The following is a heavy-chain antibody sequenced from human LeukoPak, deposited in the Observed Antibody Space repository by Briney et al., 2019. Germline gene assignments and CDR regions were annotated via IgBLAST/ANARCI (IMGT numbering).Heavy chain of an antibody. V-gene: IGHV1-2*07. CDR3: ATEIGGVPY. J-gene: IGHJ4*02. D-gene: IGHD2-8*01. CDR2: INPNNGDA. CDR1: GYAFSGGY. Sequence: ASVKDSCKTSGYAFSGGYDLYWVRQPPGKGLECMGRINPNNGDANYGHKFRGRVTMTRDTSISTAYMDVNVVTFDDTAVYYCATEIGGVPYWGQGTQLTVSS.